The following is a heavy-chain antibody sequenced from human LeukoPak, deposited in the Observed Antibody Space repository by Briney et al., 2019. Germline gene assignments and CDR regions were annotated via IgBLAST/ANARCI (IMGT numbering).Heavy chain of an antibody. V-gene: IGHV3-7*04. J-gene: IGHJ5*02. Sequence: GGSLRLSCAASGFIFSTYWMSWVCQAPGKGLEWVANINQDGSEKYYVDSVKGRFTISRDNAKNSLYLQMNSLRAEDTAVYYCARAVSESYYAWFDPWGQGTLVTVSS. CDR1: GFIFSTYW. CDR2: INQDGSEK. CDR3: ARAVSESYYAWFDP. D-gene: IGHD1-26*01.